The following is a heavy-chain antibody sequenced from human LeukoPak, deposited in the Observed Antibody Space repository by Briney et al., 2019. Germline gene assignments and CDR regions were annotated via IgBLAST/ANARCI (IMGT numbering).Heavy chain of an antibody. J-gene: IGHJ4*02. V-gene: IGHV1-69*13. Sequence: SVKVSCKASGGTFSSYAISWVRQAPGQGLEWMGGIIPIFGTANYAQKFQGRVTITADESTSTAYMELSSLRSEDTAVYYCAVYYYDSSGHDYWGQGTLVTVSS. CDR3: AVYYYDSSGHDY. D-gene: IGHD3-22*01. CDR1: GGTFSSYA. CDR2: IIPIFGTA.